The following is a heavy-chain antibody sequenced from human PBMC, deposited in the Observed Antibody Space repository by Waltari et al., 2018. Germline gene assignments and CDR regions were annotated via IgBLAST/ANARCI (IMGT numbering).Heavy chain of an antibody. V-gene: IGHV3-53*01. Sequence: EVQLVESGGGLIQPGGSLRLSCAASGFTVSSNYMSWVRQAPGKGLEWVSVIYSGGSTYYADSVKGRFTISRDNSKNTLYLQMNSLRAEDTAVYYCARGVTMVRGVLSRYYYYGMDVWGQGTTVTVSS. CDR3: ARGVTMVRGVLSRYYYYGMDV. CDR2: IYSGGST. D-gene: IGHD3-10*01. J-gene: IGHJ6*02. CDR1: GFTVSSNY.